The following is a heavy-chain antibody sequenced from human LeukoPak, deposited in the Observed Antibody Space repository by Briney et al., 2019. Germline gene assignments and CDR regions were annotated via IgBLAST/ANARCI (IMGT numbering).Heavy chain of an antibody. V-gene: IGHV3-23*01. CDR1: GFTVSSNY. J-gene: IGHJ3*02. CDR3: AKTLAPIAVAGNDAFDI. D-gene: IGHD6-19*01. CDR2: ISGSGGST. Sequence: GGSLRLSCAASGFTVSSNYMSWVRQAPGKGLEWVSAISGSGGSTYYADSVKGRFTISRDNSKNTLYLQMNSLRAEDTAVYYCAKTLAPIAVAGNDAFDIWGQGTMVTVSS.